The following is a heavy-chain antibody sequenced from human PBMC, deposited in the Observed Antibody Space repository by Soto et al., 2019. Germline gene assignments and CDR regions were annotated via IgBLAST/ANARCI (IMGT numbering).Heavy chain of an antibody. V-gene: IGHV4-31*03. J-gene: IGHJ6*02. CDR3: ARDLRFRGFYGMDV. Sequence: LSLTCTVSGGSISSGGYYWSWIRQHPGKGLEWIGYIYYTGSIYYNPSLKRRVTISVDTSKNQFSLKLSSVTAADTAVYYCARDLRFRGFYGMDVWGQGTTVTVSS. D-gene: IGHD3-10*01. CDR2: IYYTGSI. CDR1: GGSISSGGYY.